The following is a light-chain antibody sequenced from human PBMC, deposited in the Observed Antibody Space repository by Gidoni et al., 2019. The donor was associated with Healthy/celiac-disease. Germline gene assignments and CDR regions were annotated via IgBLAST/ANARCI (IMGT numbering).Light chain of an antibody. Sequence: DLVMTHSPDSLAVSLGERATINCKSSQSVLYSSNNKNYLAWYQQKPGQPPKLLIDWASTRESGVPDRVSGSGSGKDFTLTISSLQAEDVAVYYCQQYYSTPRTFGPGTKVDIK. CDR1: QSVLYSSNNKNY. V-gene: IGKV4-1*01. CDR2: WAS. CDR3: QQYYSTPRT. J-gene: IGKJ3*01.